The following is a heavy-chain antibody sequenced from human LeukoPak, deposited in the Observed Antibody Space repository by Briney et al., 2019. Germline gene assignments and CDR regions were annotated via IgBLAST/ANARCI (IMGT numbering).Heavy chain of an antibody. CDR3: ARALGQQLVRGAFDI. CDR2: IYANNST. Sequence: SGGSLRLSCIASGFSVSTNYMSWVRQAPGKGLEWVSVIYANNSTYYADSVKGRFTISRDNAKNSLYLQMNSLRAEDTAVYYCARALGQQLVRGAFDIWGQGTMVTVSS. CDR1: GFSVSTNY. D-gene: IGHD6-13*01. J-gene: IGHJ3*02. V-gene: IGHV3-53*01.